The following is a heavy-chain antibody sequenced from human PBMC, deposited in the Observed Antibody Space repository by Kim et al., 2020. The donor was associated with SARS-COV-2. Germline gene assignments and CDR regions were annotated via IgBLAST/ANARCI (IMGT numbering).Heavy chain of an antibody. CDR2: ISSSSSYI. CDR1: GFTFSSYS. Sequence: GGSLRLSCAASGFTFSSYSMNWVRQAPGKGLEWVSSISSSSSYIYYADSVKGRFTISRDNAKNSLYLQMNSLRAEDTAVYYCARLKSGYCSSTSCYGIAIDYWGQGTLVAVSS. CDR3: ARLKSGYCSSTSCYGIAIDY. J-gene: IGHJ4*02. V-gene: IGHV3-21*01. D-gene: IGHD2-2*01.